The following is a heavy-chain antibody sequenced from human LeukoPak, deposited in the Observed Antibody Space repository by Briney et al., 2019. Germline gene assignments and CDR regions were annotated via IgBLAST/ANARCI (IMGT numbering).Heavy chain of an antibody. Sequence: PGGSLRLSCAASGFTFSSYSMNWVRQAPGKGLEWVSSISSSSSYIYHADSVKGRFTISRDNAKNSLYLQMNSLRAEDTAVYYCAKDRLAYGGNSNWFDPWGQGTLVTVSS. CDR1: GFTFSSYS. V-gene: IGHV3-21*01. CDR2: ISSSSSYI. D-gene: IGHD4-23*01. J-gene: IGHJ5*02. CDR3: AKDRLAYGGNSNWFDP.